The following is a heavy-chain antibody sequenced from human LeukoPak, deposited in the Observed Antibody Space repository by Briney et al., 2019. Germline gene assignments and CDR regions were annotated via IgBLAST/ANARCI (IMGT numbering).Heavy chain of an antibody. J-gene: IGHJ4*02. Sequence: GGSLRLSCEASGFTFSSYSMNWVRQAPGKGLEWISYISTSTTTIYYANSVKGRFTISRDNAKKSLYLQMNSLRVEDTGVYFCVRGLFYFDSWGQGTLVTVSS. CDR2: ISTSTTTI. CDR1: GFTFSSYS. CDR3: VRGLFYFDS. V-gene: IGHV3-48*01.